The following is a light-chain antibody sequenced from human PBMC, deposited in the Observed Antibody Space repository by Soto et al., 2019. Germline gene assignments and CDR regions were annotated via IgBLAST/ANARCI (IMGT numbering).Light chain of an antibody. Sequence: DIQMTQSPSSLSASVGDRVTVTCQASQSITTYLNWYQQKPGKAPKLLISAASRLQRGVPSRFSGSGFGTDFTLTISSLQPEDFAAYYCQQSYSAPPTFGQGTKVEIK. CDR2: AAS. CDR1: QSITTY. CDR3: QQSYSAPPT. V-gene: IGKV1-39*01. J-gene: IGKJ1*01.